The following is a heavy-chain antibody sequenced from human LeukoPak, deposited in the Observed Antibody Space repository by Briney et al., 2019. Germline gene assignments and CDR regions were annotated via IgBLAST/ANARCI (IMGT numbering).Heavy chain of an antibody. CDR3: AITDEDSCSWFSFDY. V-gene: IGHV4-4*08. CDR2: IYDDGGT. D-gene: IGHD6-13*01. J-gene: IGHJ4*02. Sequence: SQTLSLVRTVSGGSITSYDGLWVRQPPGKGPEWIGYIYDDGGTKYNPSVKSRVTMSVDTSKSQFYVELSSVTAVDTAVYYCAITDEDSCSWFSFDYWGQGTLVTVSS. CDR1: GGSITSYD.